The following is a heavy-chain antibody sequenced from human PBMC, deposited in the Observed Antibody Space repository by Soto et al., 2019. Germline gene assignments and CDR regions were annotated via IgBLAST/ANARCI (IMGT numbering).Heavy chain of an antibody. V-gene: IGHV3-33*01. CDR2: IWYAGSNK. D-gene: IGHD6-25*01. J-gene: IGHJ4*02. CDR1: GFTFSSYG. Sequence: QVQLVESGGCVVQPGRSLRLSCAASGFTFSSYGMHWVRQAPGKGLEWVAVIWYAGSNKYYADSVKGRFTISRDNSKNTLYLQMISLRAEDTAVYYCARGGRYFDYWGQGTLVTVSS. CDR3: ARGGRYFDY.